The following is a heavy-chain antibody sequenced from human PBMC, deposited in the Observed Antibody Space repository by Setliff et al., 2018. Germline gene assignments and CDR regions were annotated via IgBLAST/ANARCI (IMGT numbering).Heavy chain of an antibody. J-gene: IGHJ4*02. CDR3: ASATGY. CDR2: INPHGSEK. CDR1: GLSYTNDW. V-gene: IGHV3-7*01. Sequence: GGSLRLSCTASGLSYTNDWVSWVRQAPGKGLEWLASINPHGSEKYYADSVKGRFTISRDNAKTSLYLLMNSLRADDTAVYFCASATGYWGQGILVTVSS.